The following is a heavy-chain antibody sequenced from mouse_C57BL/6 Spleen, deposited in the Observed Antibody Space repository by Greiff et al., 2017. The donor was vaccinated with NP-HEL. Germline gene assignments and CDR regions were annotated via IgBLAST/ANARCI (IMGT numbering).Heavy chain of an antibody. CDR3: TRDPFGYYAMDY. Sequence: EVKLMESGGGLVQPGGSMKLSCAASGFTFSDAWMDWVRQSPEKGLEWVAEIRNKANNHATYYAESVKGRFTISRDDSKSSVYLQMNSLRAEDTGIYYCTRDPFGYYAMDYWGQGTSVTVSS. J-gene: IGHJ4*01. CDR2: IRNKANNHAT. CDR1: GFTFSDAW. V-gene: IGHV6-6*01.